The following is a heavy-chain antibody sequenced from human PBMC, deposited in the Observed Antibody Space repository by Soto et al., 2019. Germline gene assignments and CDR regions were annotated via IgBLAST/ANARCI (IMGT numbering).Heavy chain of an antibody. Sequence: PSETLSLTCAVYGGSFSGYYWSWIRQPPGKGLEWIGEINHSGSTNYNPSLKSRVTMSVDTSKNQFSLKLSSVTAADTAVYYCARFVLLCFGPEFYNYGMDVWGKGTTVTVST. CDR2: INHSGST. CDR3: ARFVLLCFGPEFYNYGMDV. D-gene: IGHD3-10*01. V-gene: IGHV4-34*01. CDR1: GGSFSGYY. J-gene: IGHJ6*04.